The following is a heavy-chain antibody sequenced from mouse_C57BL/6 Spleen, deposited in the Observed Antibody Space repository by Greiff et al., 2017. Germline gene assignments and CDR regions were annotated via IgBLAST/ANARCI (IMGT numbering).Heavy chain of an antibody. CDR3: ARRRYYYAMDY. J-gene: IGHJ4*01. CDR1: GFTFSDYG. CDR2: ISSGSSTI. V-gene: IGHV5-17*01. Sequence: EVQLVESGGGLVKPGGSLKLSCAASGFTFSDYGMHWVRQAPEKGLEWVAYISSGSSTIYYADTVKGRFTISRDNAKNTLFLQMTSLRSEDTAMYYCARRRYYYAMDYWGQGTSVTVSS.